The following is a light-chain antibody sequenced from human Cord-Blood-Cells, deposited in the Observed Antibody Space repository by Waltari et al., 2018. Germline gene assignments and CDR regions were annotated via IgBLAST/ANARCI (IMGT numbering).Light chain of an antibody. CDR3: MQALQTPQIT. V-gene: IGKV2-28*01. CDR1: QSLLHSNGYNY. Sequence: DIVMTQSPLSLPVTPGEPASLSCRSSQSLLHSNGYNYLDWYLQKPGQSPPLLIYLGSNRASGVPDRFSGSGSGTDFTLKISRVEAEDVGVYYCMQALQTPQITFGQGTRLEIK. CDR2: LGS. J-gene: IGKJ5*01.